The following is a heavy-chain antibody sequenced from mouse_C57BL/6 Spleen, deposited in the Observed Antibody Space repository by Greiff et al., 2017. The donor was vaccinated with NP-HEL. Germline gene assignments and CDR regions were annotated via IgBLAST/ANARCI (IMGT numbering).Heavy chain of an antibody. V-gene: IGHV1-50*01. J-gene: IGHJ3*01. D-gene: IGHD2-1*01. CDR2: IDPSDSYT. CDR1: GYTFTSYW. CDR3: ARLDGNYEAY. Sequence: QVHVKQPGAELVKPGASVKLSCKASGYTFTSYWMQWVKQRPGQGLEWIGEIDPSDSYTNYNQKFKGKATLTVDTSSSTAYMQLSSLTSEDSAVYYCARLDGNYEAYWGQGTLVTVSA.